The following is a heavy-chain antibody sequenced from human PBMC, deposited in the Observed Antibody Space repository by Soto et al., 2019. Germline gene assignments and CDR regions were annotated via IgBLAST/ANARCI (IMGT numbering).Heavy chain of an antibody. D-gene: IGHD3-22*01. CDR2: INHSGST. V-gene: IGHV4-34*01. J-gene: IGHJ5*02. CDR1: GGSISSYY. Sequence: SETLSLTCTVSGGSISSYYWSWIRQPPGKGLEWIGEINHSGSTNYNPSLKSRVTISVDTSKNQFSLKLSSVTAADTAVYYCASYHYDSSVTWFDPWGQGTLVTVSS. CDR3: ASYHYDSSVTWFDP.